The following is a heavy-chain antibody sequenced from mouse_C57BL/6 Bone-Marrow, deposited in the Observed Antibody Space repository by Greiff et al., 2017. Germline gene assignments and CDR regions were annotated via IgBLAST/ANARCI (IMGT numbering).Heavy chain of an antibody. J-gene: IGHJ4*01. D-gene: IGHD2-3*01. Sequence: QVQLQQPGAELVKPGASVTLSCKASGYTFTSYWMHWVKQRPGQGLEWIGMIHPNSGSTNYNEKFKSKATLTVDKSSSTAYMQLSSLTSEDSAVYYCAREDGYSIYYYAMDYWGQGTSVTVSS. CDR1: GYTFTSYW. V-gene: IGHV1-64*01. CDR2: IHPNSGST. CDR3: AREDGYSIYYYAMDY.